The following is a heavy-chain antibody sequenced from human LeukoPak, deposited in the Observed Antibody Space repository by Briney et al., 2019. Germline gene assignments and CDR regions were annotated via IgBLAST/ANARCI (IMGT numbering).Heavy chain of an antibody. Sequence: PGRSLRLSCAASGFTFSRHAMHWVRQAPGKGLEWVALISYDGNNKYYADSVKGRFTISRDNSKNTLYLQMNSLRAEDTAVYYCAKARTFRLLMVYVAPNHWGQGTLVTVSS. CDR1: GFTFSRHA. V-gene: IGHV3-30-3*01. J-gene: IGHJ5*02. CDR3: AKARTFRLLMVYVAPNH. D-gene: IGHD2-8*01. CDR2: ISYDGNNK.